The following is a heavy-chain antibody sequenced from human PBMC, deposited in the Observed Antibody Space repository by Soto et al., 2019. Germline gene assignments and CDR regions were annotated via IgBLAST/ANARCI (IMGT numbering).Heavy chain of an antibody. Sequence: QVQLQESGPGLVKPSQTLSLTCTVSGDSMSSGDYYWNWIRQHPEKGLEWIGYINYRGTTFYNPSLKSRIAISADTSENHFSLRLTAVTAADTAMYFWARDAPGAAPYCGQGTLVTVSS. CDR1: GDSMSSGDYY. V-gene: IGHV4-31*03. J-gene: IGHJ4*02. CDR2: INYRGTT. CDR3: ARDAPGAAPY. D-gene: IGHD6-13*01.